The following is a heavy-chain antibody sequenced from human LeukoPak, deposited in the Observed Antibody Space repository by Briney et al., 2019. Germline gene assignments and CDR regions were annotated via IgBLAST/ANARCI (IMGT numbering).Heavy chain of an antibody. CDR3: ARVRGSGSLLH. CDR1: GFTFGSYE. CDR2: ISSSGSTI. V-gene: IGHV3-48*03. D-gene: IGHD3-10*01. J-gene: IGHJ4*02. Sequence: PGGSLRLSCAASGFTFGSYEMNWVRQAPGKGLEWVSYISSSGSTIYYADSVKGRFTISRDNAKNSLYLQMNSLRAEDTAVYYCARVRGSGSLLHWGQGTLVTVSS.